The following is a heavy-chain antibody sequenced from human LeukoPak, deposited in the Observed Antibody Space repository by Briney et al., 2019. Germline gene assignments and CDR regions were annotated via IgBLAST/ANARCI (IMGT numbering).Heavy chain of an antibody. CDR2: ISYDARNK. D-gene: IGHD3-16*01. CDR3: AGFWGSHRLEY. J-gene: IGHJ4*02. Sequence: GGSLRLSCVGSGFTFSNYAMHWVRQAPGKGLEWVTIISYDARNKYFADSVNGRFTVSRDNSKNTVYLQMNSLRVDDTAVYFCAGFWGSHRLEYWGQGTPVIVSS. CDR1: GFTFSNYA. V-gene: IGHV3-30*04.